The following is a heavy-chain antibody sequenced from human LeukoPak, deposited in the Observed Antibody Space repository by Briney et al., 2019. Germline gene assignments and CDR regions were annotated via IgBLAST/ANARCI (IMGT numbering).Heavy chain of an antibody. Sequence: GGSLRLSCTTSGFTFSSYWMSWVRQAPGKGLEWVANIKQDGSEKYYVDSVKGRFTVSRDNAKNSLYLQMNSLRAEDTAVYYCARKPYDFWSGYYSDYWGQGTLVTVSS. J-gene: IGHJ4*02. V-gene: IGHV3-7*01. CDR3: ARKPYDFWSGYYSDY. CDR2: IKQDGSEK. CDR1: GFTFSSYW. D-gene: IGHD3-3*01.